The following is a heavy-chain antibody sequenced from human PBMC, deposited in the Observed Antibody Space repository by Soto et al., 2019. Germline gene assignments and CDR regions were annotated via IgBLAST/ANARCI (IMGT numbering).Heavy chain of an antibody. CDR3: ARRYCSSTSCYHYYYYMDV. CDR1: GFTFSSYW. V-gene: IGHV3-74*01. Sequence: GGSLRLSCAASGFTFSSYWMHWVRQAPGKGLVWVSRINSDGSSTSYADSVKGRFTISRDNAKNTLYLQMNSLRAEDTAVYYCARRYCSSTSCYHYYYYMDVWGKGTTVTVSS. D-gene: IGHD2-2*01. CDR2: INSDGSST. J-gene: IGHJ6*03.